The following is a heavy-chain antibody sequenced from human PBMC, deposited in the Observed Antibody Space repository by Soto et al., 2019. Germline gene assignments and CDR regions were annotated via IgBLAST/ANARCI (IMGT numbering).Heavy chain of an antibody. J-gene: IGHJ5*02. V-gene: IGHV1-69*01. Sequence: QVHLVQSGAEVKKPGSSGKVSCKASGGTFKSFAITWVRQAPGQGLEWMGGFIPIFATSHYAQRFQGRVTITVDESTTTSYMELTSLTSEDTAVYYCTRADYSNDNWFDPWGQGTLVTVSS. CDR2: FIPIFATS. CDR1: GGTFKSFA. D-gene: IGHD4-4*01. CDR3: TRADYSNDNWFDP.